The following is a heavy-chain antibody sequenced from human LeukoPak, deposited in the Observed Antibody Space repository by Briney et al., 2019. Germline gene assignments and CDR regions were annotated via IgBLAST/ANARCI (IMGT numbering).Heavy chain of an antibody. D-gene: IGHD1-26*01. J-gene: IGHJ4*02. V-gene: IGHV1-2*02. CDR3: ARDQGPSIVGAQGL. Sequence: GASVKVSCKASGYTFTGYYMHWVRQAPGQGLEWMGWINPNSGGTNYAQKFQGRVTMTRDTSISTAYMELSRLRSDDTAVYYCARDQGPSIVGAQGLWGQGTLVTVSS. CDR1: GYTFTGYY. CDR2: INPNSGGT.